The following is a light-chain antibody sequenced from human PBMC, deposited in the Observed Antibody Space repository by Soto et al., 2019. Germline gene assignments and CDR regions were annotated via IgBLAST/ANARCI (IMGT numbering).Light chain of an antibody. J-gene: IGKJ1*01. V-gene: IGKV1-5*01. CDR3: QQYHADPWT. CDR2: DAS. CDR1: ESINSW. Sequence: DIHITQSPSTLSASVGERVTITFLASESINSWLAWYQQKPGKAPKVVIYDASNLESGVPSRFSGSGSGTEFTLTISSLQPDDFATYYCQQYHADPWTFGQGTKVDIK.